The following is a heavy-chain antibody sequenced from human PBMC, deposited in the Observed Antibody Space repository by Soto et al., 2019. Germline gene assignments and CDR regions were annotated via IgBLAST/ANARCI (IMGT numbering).Heavy chain of an antibody. CDR2: ISYDGRNK. V-gene: IGHV3-30*04. CDR1: GFSFSSYA. Sequence: QVQLVESGGGVVQPGRSLRLSCAASGFSFSSYAMHWVRQAPGKGLEWVAVISYDGRNKYYADSVKGRFTISRDNSKNTLYLQMNSLRAEDTDVYYCARELERLFDYWGQGTLVTVSS. D-gene: IGHD1-1*01. J-gene: IGHJ4*02. CDR3: ARELERLFDY.